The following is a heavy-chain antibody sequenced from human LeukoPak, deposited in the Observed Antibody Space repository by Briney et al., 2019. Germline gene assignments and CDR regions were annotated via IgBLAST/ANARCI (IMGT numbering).Heavy chain of an antibody. Sequence: GGSLRLSCAASGFTFSSYEMNWVRQAPGKGLEWVSYISSSGSTIYYADSVKGRFTISRDNAKNSLYLQMNSLRAEDTAVYYCARAIAYYDSSGYYGFDYWGQGTLVTVSS. CDR3: ARAIAYYDSSGYYGFDY. CDR1: GFTFSSYE. J-gene: IGHJ4*02. D-gene: IGHD3-22*01. V-gene: IGHV3-48*03. CDR2: ISSSGSTI.